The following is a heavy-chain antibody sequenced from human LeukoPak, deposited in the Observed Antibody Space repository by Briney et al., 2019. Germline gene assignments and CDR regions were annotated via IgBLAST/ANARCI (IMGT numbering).Heavy chain of an antibody. V-gene: IGHV1-2*02. CDR3: VNVCYSCRDGCDI. CDR1: GYTFTASY. J-gene: IGHJ3*02. D-gene: IGHD2-21*02. Sequence: VASVTVSCTASGYTFTASYTHWLRPAPGQRLAWVGWINTSGGGRTYGQKFQGRGTMTRDTAIGTAYMELSRLTSDDTAMYYCVNVCYSCRDGCDIWGQETMVTVSS. CDR2: INTSGGGR.